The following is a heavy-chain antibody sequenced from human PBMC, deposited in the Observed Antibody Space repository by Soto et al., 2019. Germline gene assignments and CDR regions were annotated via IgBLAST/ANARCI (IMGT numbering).Heavy chain of an antibody. D-gene: IGHD3-10*01. Sequence: QGKLVQSGPEVKKPGASVKVSCTASGYSFSGYDITWVRQAPGQGLEWLGWVSTSIRSTMSAEKLKGRLTMTTDTSTTTVYMELRGLTSDDTAVYYCARDSGAALYGEDALDIWGQGTMVSVSS. CDR1: GYSFSGYD. J-gene: IGHJ3*02. V-gene: IGHV1-18*04. CDR3: ARDSGAALYGEDALDI. CDR2: VSTSIRST.